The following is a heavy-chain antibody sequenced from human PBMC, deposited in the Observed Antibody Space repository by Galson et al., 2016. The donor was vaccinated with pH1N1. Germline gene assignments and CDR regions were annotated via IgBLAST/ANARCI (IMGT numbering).Heavy chain of an antibody. V-gene: IGHV1-69*13. D-gene: IGHD3-22*01. Sequence: SVKVSCKASGGTFGSYGINWVRQAPGQGLEWMGGIIPIFNTVKYAQNFQGRVTITADESTTTAYLELSSLRSEDTAMDYCAREDYYDTDLSDWYFDLWGRGTLLTVSS. CDR3: AREDYYDTDLSDWYFDL. J-gene: IGHJ2*01. CDR1: GGTFGSYG. CDR2: IIPIFNTV.